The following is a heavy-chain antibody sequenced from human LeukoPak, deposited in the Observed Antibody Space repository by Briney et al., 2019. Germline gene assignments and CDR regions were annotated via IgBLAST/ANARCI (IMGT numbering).Heavy chain of an antibody. Sequence: GASVKVSCKASGYTFTTYAINWVRQAPGQGLEWMGWINTDTGNPTYAQGFTGRFVFSLDTSVSTAYLQISSLKAEDTAVYYCARVADDYGFFYYFDYWGQGTLVTVSS. D-gene: IGHD4-17*01. CDR3: ARVADDYGFFYYFDY. CDR2: INTDTGNP. V-gene: IGHV7-4-1*02. J-gene: IGHJ4*02. CDR1: GYTFTTYA.